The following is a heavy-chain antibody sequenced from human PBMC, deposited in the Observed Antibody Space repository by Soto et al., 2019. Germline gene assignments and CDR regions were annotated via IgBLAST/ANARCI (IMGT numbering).Heavy chain of an antibody. CDR1: GFTFTSSA. CDR3: AADLCCGYYSSSDYYYGMDV. Sequence: SVKVSCKASGFTFTSSAVQWVRQARGQRLEWIGWIVVGSGNTNYAQKFQERVTITRDMSTSTAYMELSSLRSEDTAVYYCAADLCCGYYSSSDYYYGMDVWGQGTTVTVSS. J-gene: IGHJ6*02. V-gene: IGHV1-58*01. CDR2: IVVGSGNT. D-gene: IGHD3-3*01.